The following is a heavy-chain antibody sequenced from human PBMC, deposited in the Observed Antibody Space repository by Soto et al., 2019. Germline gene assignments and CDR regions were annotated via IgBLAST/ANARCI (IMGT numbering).Heavy chain of an antibody. D-gene: IGHD6-25*01. Sequence: PSETLSLTCAVSGGSISSGGYSWSWIRQPPGKGLEWIGYIYHSGSTYYNPSLKSRVTISVDRSKNQFSLKLSSVTAADTAVYYCAGDKLSSGYYFDYWGQGTRVTVSS. CDR2: IYHSGST. CDR3: AGDKLSSGYYFDY. J-gene: IGHJ4*02. V-gene: IGHV4-30-2*01. CDR1: GGSISSGGYS.